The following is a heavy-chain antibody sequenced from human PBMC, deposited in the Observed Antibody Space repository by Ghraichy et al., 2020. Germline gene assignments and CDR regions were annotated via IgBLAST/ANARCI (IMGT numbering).Heavy chain of an antibody. CDR3: ARDRDMITFGGAHCFDP. CDR1: GGSVSSGSYY. CDR2: IYYSGST. J-gene: IGHJ5*02. Sequence: SETLSLTCTVSGGSVSSGSYYWSWIRQPPGKGLEWIGYIYYSGSTNYNPSLKSRVTISVDTSKNQFSLKLSSVTAADTAVYYCARDRDMITFGGAHCFDPWGQGTLVTVSS. D-gene: IGHD3-16*01. V-gene: IGHV4-61*01.